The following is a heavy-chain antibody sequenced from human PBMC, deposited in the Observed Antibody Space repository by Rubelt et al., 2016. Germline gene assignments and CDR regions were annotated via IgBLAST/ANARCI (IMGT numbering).Heavy chain of an antibody. CDR2: IWYDGGNK. CDR3: AKSSGY. D-gene: IGHD2-15*01. J-gene: IGHJ4*02. V-gene: IGHV3-33*03. CDR1: GFTFSSYG. Sequence: VQLVESGGGLVQPGGSLRLSCAASGFTFSSYGMHWVRQAPGKGLEYVAGIWYDGGNKYYADSVKVRFTISRDKSKNTLYLQMNSLRAEDTAVYYCAKSSGYWGQGTLVTVSS.